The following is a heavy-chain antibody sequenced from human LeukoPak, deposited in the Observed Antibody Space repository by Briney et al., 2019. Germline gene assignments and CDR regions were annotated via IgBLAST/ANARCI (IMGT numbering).Heavy chain of an antibody. CDR3: ARVDGGPPYYYYYMDV. V-gene: IGHV1-8*01. D-gene: IGHD5-24*01. CDR2: MNPNSGNT. Sequence: GASVKVSCKASGYTFTSYDINWVRQATGQGLEWMGWMNPNSGNTGYAQKFQGRVTMTRNTSISTAYMELSSPRSEDTAVYYCARVDGGPPYYYYYMDVWGKGTTVTVSS. CDR1: GYTFTSYD. J-gene: IGHJ6*03.